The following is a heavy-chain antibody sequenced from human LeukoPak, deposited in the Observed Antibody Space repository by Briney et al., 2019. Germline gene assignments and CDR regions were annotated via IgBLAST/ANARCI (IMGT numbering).Heavy chain of an antibody. J-gene: IGHJ4*02. CDR3: AKFSTLWASGDYVDY. V-gene: IGHV3-23*01. CDR1: GFTFSNAW. Sequence: GGSLRLSCAASGFTFSNAWMSWVRQAPGKGLEWVSAISGSGGSTYYADSVKGRFTISRDNSKNTLYLQMNSLRAEDTAVYYCAKFSTLWASGDYVDYWGQGTLVTVSS. D-gene: IGHD3-16*01. CDR2: ISGSGGST.